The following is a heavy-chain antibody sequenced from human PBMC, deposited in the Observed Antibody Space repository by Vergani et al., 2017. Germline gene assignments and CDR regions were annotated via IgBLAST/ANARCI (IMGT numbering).Heavy chain of an antibody. CDR3: ARGQHIGVVPAAMRY. D-gene: IGHD2-2*01. J-gene: IGHJ4*02. CDR1: GYTFTGYY. CDR2: INPNSGGT. V-gene: IGHV1-2*06. Sequence: QVQLVQSGAEVKKPGASVKVSCKASGYTFTGYYMHWVRQAPGQGLEWMGRINPNSGGTHYAQKFQGSVTMTRDTSISTAYMELSRLRSDDTAVYYWARGQHIGVVPAAMRYWGQGTLVTVSS.